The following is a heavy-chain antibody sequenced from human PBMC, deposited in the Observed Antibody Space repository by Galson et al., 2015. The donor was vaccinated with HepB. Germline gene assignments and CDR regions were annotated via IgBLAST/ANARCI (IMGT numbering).Heavy chain of an antibody. D-gene: IGHD1/OR15-1a*01. V-gene: IGHV1-18*01. CDR1: GYTFTSYG. CDR3: ARNSSDKGAFDV. J-gene: IGHJ3*01. Sequence: SVKVSCKASGYTFTSYGISWVRQAPGQGLEWMGWISGYNGNTNYAQKLQGRVTMTTDTSTSAAYMELRSLRSDDTAVYYCARNSSDKGAFDVWGQGTLVTVSS. CDR2: ISGYNGNT.